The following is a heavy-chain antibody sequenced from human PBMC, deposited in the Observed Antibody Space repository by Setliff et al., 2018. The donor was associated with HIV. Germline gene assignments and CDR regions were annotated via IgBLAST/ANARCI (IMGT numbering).Heavy chain of an antibody. J-gene: IGHJ4*02. CDR1: GGSISTYY. CDR3: ARHKSQPYYFDY. Sequence: PSETLSLTCTVSGGSISTYYWSWIRQAPGRGLEWIGYIYYTGRTNYDPSLKSRVTISVDTSKNQFSLKLSSVTAADTAVYYCARHKSQPYYFDYWGQGTLGTVS. CDR2: IYYTGRT. V-gene: IGHV4-59*08.